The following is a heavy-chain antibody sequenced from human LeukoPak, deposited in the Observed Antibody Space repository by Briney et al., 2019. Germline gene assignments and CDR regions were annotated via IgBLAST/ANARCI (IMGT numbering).Heavy chain of an antibody. J-gene: IGHJ4*02. Sequence: GGSLRLSCAASGFTFSSYSMNWVRQAPGKGLEWVSYISSSSSTIYYADSVKGRFTISRDNAKNSLYLRMNSLRAEDTAVYYCASNWRDYFDYWGQGTLVTVSS. CDR1: GFTFSSYS. D-gene: IGHD1-20*01. CDR3: ASNWRDYFDY. CDR2: ISSSSSTI. V-gene: IGHV3-48*04.